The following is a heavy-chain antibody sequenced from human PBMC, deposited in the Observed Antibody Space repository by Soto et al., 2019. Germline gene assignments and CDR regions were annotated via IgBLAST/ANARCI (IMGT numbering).Heavy chain of an antibody. CDR2: ISAYNGNT. V-gene: IGHV1-18*01. Sequence: GASVKVSCKASGYTFTSYGISWVRQAPGQGIEWLGWISAYNGNTNYAQKLQGRVTMTTDTSTSTAYMELRSLRSDDTAVYYCARVQVCGGSCYFVYYYGMDVWGQGTTVTVS. D-gene: IGHD2-15*01. J-gene: IGHJ6*02. CDR3: ARVQVCGGSCYFVYYYGMDV. CDR1: GYTFTSYG.